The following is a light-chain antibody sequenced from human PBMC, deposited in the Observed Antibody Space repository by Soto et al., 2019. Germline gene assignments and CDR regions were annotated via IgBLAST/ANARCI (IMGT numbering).Light chain of an antibody. CDR2: GNS. CDR3: QSYDSSLSGFYV. V-gene: IGLV1-40*01. J-gene: IGLJ1*01. Sequence: QSVLTQPPSVSGAPGQRVTISCTGSSSNIGAGYDVHWYQQPPGTAPKLLIYGNSNRPSGVPDRFSGSKSGTSASLAITGLQAEDAADYYCQSYDSSLSGFYVFGTGTKLTVL. CDR1: SSNIGAGYD.